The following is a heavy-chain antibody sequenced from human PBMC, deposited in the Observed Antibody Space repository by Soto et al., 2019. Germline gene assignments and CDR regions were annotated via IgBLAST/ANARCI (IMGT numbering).Heavy chain of an antibody. V-gene: IGHV1-18*01. Sequence: QVQLVQSGAEVKKPGASVKVSCKASGYTFTSYGISWVRQAPGQGLEWMGWISAYNGNTNYAQKLQGRVTMTTDTSTSSADMELRSLRSDDTAVYYWARDRGSNALDSWGQGTLVTVSS. CDR2: ISAYNGNT. CDR3: ARDRGSNALDS. D-gene: IGHD3-16*01. CDR1: GYTFTSYG. J-gene: IGHJ4*02.